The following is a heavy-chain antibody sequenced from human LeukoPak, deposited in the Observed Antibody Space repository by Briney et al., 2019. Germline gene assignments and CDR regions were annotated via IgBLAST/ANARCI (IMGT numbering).Heavy chain of an antibody. CDR2: ISGSGHIT. CDR1: GFSFSDSY. Sequence: EGSLRLSCAASGFSFSDSYMSWIRQSPGKGLEWVSHISGSGHITYYADSVRGRFTISRDNAKNSLFLQMNSLRAEDTAVYYCARAHNWKYGSFDFWGQGTLVTVSS. D-gene: IGHD1-7*01. V-gene: IGHV3-11*04. CDR3: ARAHNWKYGSFDF. J-gene: IGHJ4*02.